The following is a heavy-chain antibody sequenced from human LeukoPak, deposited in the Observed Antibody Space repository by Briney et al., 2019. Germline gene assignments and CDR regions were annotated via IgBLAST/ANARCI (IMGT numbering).Heavy chain of an antibody. J-gene: IGHJ3*02. CDR1: GGSISSGSYY. CDR2: IYTSGST. D-gene: IGHD1-26*01. Sequence: SETLSLTCTVSGGSISSGSYYWSWIRQPAGKGLEWIGRIYTSGSTNYNPSLKSRVTISVDTSKNQFSLRLSSVTAADTAVYYCAISSGSYSYGAFDIWGQGTMVTVSS. CDR3: AISSGSYSYGAFDI. V-gene: IGHV4-61*02.